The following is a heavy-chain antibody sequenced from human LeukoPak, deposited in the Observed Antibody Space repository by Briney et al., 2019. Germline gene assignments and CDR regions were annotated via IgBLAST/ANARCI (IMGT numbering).Heavy chain of an antibody. Sequence: GGSLRLSCAASGFTFSSYAMSWVRQAPGKGLEWVSAISGSGGSTYYADSVKGRFTISRGNSKNTLYLQMNSLRAEDTAVYYCAKALPSMVRGVIITYYYYGMDVWGKGTTVTVSS. D-gene: IGHD3-10*01. CDR2: ISGSGGST. V-gene: IGHV3-23*01. CDR3: AKALPSMVRGVIITYYYYGMDV. J-gene: IGHJ6*04. CDR1: GFTFSSYA.